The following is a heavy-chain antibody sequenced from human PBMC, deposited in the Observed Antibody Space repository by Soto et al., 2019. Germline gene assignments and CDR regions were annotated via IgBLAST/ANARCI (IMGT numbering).Heavy chain of an antibody. D-gene: IGHD2-21*01. CDR2: ISYDGDKK. Sequence: QVHLVASGGGVVQPGRSLRLSCVASGFSFSDYSIHLVRQAPGKGREWVAFISYDGDKKFFADSVKGRFNISRHNGKNTVYLEMSGLRLEETAVFRCAVMAVLVVSDYFGLDVWGQGTTVSVSS. V-gene: IGHV3-30-3*01. CDR1: GFSFSDYS. CDR3: AVMAVLVVSDYFGLDV. J-gene: IGHJ6*02.